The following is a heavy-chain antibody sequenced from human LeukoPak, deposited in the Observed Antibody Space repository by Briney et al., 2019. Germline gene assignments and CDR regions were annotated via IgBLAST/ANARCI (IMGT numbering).Heavy chain of an antibody. D-gene: IGHD3-10*01. CDR3: AKDGETRSPFTLVSSGRQKEGPLTYFDY. V-gene: IGHV3-30*02. Sequence: GGSLRLSCAASGFTFSSYGMHWVRQAPGKGLEWVAFIRYDGSNKYYADSVKGRFTISRDNSKNTLYLQMNSLRAEDTAVYYCAKDGETRSPFTLVSSGRQKEGPLTYFDYWGQGTLVTVSS. CDR2: IRYDGSNK. CDR1: GFTFSSYG. J-gene: IGHJ4*02.